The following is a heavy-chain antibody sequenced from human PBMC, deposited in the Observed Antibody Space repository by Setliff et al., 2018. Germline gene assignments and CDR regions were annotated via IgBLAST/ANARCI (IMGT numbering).Heavy chain of an antibody. CDR1: GDSINRNIYY. J-gene: IGHJ6*02. CDR2: IHSSGRT. Sequence: PSETLSLTCSVSGDSINRNIYYWSWVRQPAGKGLEWVGHIHSSGRTNYNPSLKSRVTISIDKSNNVFSLELASVTAADSAVYYCARVSIAAPSYYGMDVWGRGTTVTVSS. V-gene: IGHV4-61*09. CDR3: ARVSIAAPSYYGMDV. D-gene: IGHD2-21*01.